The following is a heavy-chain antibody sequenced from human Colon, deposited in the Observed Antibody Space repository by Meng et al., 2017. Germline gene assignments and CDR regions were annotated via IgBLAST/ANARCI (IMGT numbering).Heavy chain of an antibody. CDR2: IRSKAYGGTT. D-gene: IGHD6-13*01. Sequence: GESLKISCTASGFTFGDYAMSWVRQAPGKGLEWVGFIRSKAYGGTTEYAASVKGRFTISSDDYKSIAYLQMNSLKTEDTAVYYCTRTLASAGTLLYYYYGMDVWGQGTTVTVSS. V-gene: IGHV3-49*04. CDR1: GFTFGDYA. CDR3: TRTLASAGTLLYYYYGMDV. J-gene: IGHJ6*02.